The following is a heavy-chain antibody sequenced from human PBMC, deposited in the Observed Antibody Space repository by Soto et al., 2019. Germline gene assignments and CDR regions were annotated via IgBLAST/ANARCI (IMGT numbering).Heavy chain of an antibody. Sequence: QVQLVESGGGVVQPGRSLRLSCAASGFTFSSYAMHWARQAPGKGLEWVAVISYDGSNKYYADSEKGRFTISRDNSNNTLDLQMNSLRSEDTAVYYCRRVIEDIVLVPATMGHYYYYYGMDVWGQGTTVTV. CDR2: ISYDGSNK. CDR3: RRVIEDIVLVPATMGHYYYYYGMDV. CDR1: GFTFSSYA. J-gene: IGHJ6*02. D-gene: IGHD2-2*01. V-gene: IGHV3-30-3*01.